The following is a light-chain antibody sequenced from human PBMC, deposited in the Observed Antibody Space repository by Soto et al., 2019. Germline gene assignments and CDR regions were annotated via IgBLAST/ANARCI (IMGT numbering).Light chain of an antibody. Sequence: IVLTKSPATLSLSPGDRATLSCRASQSVFSYLAWYQQKPGQAPRLLIYDANNMATGIPARLSGSGSGTDFILTISSLEPEDFAVYYCQQRSSSPFTFGGGTKVEIK. J-gene: IGKJ4*01. CDR3: QQRSSSPFT. CDR2: DAN. CDR1: QSVFSY. V-gene: IGKV3-11*01.